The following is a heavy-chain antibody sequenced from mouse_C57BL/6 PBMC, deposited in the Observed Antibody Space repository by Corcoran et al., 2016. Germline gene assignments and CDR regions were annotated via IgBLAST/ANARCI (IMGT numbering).Heavy chain of an antibody. CDR1: GYTFTSYG. J-gene: IGHJ2*01. CDR2: IYPRSGNT. CDR3: ARRDGSSYYFDY. V-gene: IGHV1-81*01. D-gene: IGHD1-1*01. Sequence: QVQLQQSGAELARPGASVKLSCKASGYTFTSYGISWVKLRTGQGLEWIGEIYPRSGNTYYNEKFKGKATLTADKSSSTAYMELRSLTSEDSAVYFCARRDGSSYYFDYWGQGTTLTVSS.